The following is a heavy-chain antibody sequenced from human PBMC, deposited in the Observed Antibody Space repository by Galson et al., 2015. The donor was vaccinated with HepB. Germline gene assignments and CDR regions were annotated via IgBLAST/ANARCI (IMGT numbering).Heavy chain of an antibody. J-gene: IGHJ4*02. V-gene: IGHV1-18*01. CDR3: ARGPRTYSFDS. D-gene: IGHD2-15*01. Sequence: SVKVSCKASGYIFKSYGISWVRQAPGQGLEWMGWISVYNGNTKYAEELQGRVTLTRDTSTSTVYLELNSLRSEDTAVYYCARGPRTYSFDSWGQGTLVTVSS. CDR1: GYIFKSYG. CDR2: ISVYNGNT.